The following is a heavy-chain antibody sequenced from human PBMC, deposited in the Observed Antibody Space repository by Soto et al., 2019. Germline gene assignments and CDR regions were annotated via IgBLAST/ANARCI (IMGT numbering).Heavy chain of an antibody. CDR3: ARDSGAKLSSS. V-gene: IGHV1-69*13. CDR2: IVPIYRTA. D-gene: IGHD6-13*01. Sequence: SVKVSCKASGGTFSSYRFNWVRQARGQGLEWLGGIVPIYRTADYAQKFQGRVTITADESTRTVYMELSSLKSQDTALYYCARDSGAKLSSSWGQGTLVTVSS. J-gene: IGHJ4*02. CDR1: GGTFSSYR.